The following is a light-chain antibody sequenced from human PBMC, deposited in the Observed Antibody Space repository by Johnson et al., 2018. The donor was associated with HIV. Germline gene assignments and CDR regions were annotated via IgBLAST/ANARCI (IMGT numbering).Light chain of an antibody. V-gene: IGLV1-51*01. CDR2: DNN. J-gene: IGLJ1*01. CDR3: GTWNSSLSGGPYV. CDR1: SSNIGNNY. Sequence: QSVLTQPPSVSAAPGQKVTISCSGSSSNIGNNYVSWYQQLPGTAPKLLIYDNNKRPSGIPDLFSGSKSGTSATLGITGLQTGDEADYYCGTWNSSLSGGPYVFGTGTKVTAL.